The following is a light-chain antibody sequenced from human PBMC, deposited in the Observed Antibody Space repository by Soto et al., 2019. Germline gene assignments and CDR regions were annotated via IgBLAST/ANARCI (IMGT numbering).Light chain of an antibody. J-gene: IGLJ2*01. V-gene: IGLV4-69*01. CDR2: LNSDGSH. CDR3: QTWGTGIRVV. CDR1: SGHSSYP. Sequence: QLVLTQSPSASASLGASVKLTCTLSSGHSSYPIAWHQQQPEKGPRYLMKLNSDGSHSKGDGIPDRFSGSSSGAERYLTISSLQSEDEADYYCQTWGTGIRVVFGGGTKLTVL.